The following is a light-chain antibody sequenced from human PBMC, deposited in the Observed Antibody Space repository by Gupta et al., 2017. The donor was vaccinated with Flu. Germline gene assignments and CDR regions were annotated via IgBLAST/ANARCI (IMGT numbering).Light chain of an antibody. J-gene: IGLJ3*02. CDR1: GGSLD. V-gene: IGLV1-40*01. CDR3: QSYDTSRSGSRV. Sequence: GGSLDLHLEPTSPGTAPKIPIFGYNNRPSGVPDRFSGSKSGTSASLAITGLQAEDEADYYCQSYDTSRSGSRVFGGGTKLTVL. CDR2: GYN.